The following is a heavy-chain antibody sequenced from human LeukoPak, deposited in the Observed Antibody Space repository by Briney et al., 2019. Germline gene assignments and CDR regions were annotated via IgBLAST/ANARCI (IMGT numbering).Heavy chain of an antibody. V-gene: IGHV3-33*01. CDR1: GFRFSTYG. CDR3: ARFAGSDYTGSFDL. CDR2: VWFDGSNS. Sequence: PGGSLRLSCAGSGFRFSTYGMHWVRQAPGKGLGWLGYVWFDGSNSDYVDPVKGRFTISRDNSKNTVFLQMNSLRAEDTAVYHCARFAGSDYTGSFDLWGQGTPVTVSS. J-gene: IGHJ4*02. D-gene: IGHD3-10*01.